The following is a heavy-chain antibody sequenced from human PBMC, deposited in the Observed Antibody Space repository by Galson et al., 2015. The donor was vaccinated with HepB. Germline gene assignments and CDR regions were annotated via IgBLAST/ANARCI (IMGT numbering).Heavy chain of an antibody. CDR1: GGTFSSYA. CDR3: ARGGTVTGDAFDI. D-gene: IGHD4-17*01. Sequence: SVKVSCKASGGTFSSYAISWVRQAPGQGLEWMGGIIPIFGTANYAQKFQGRVTITADESTSTAYMELSSLRSEDTAVYYCARGGTVTGDAFDIWGQWTMVTVSS. CDR2: IIPIFGTA. V-gene: IGHV1-69*13. J-gene: IGHJ3*02.